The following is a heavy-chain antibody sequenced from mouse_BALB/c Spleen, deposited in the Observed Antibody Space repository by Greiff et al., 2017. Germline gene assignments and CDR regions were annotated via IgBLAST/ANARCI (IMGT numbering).Heavy chain of an antibody. Sequence: EVMLVESGGGLVKPGGSLKLSCAASGFTFSSYAMSWVRQTPEKRLEWVASISSGGSTYYPDSVKGRFTISRDNARNILYLQMSSLRSEDTAMYYCARGGSYYDYDAGYAMDYGGQGTSVTVSS. D-gene: IGHD2-4*01. CDR1: GFTFSSYA. V-gene: IGHV5-6-5*01. CDR2: ISSGGST. CDR3: ARGGSYYDYDAGYAMDY. J-gene: IGHJ4*01.